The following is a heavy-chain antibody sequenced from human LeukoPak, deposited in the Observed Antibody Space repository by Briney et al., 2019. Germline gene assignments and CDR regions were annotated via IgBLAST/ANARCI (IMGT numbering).Heavy chain of an antibody. CDR1: GGTFISYA. CDR3: ARDRDGGNSGFGFDY. V-gene: IGHV1-69*05. D-gene: IGHD4-23*01. Sequence: SVTVSFKASGGTFISYAISWVRQAPGQGVEWMGGIIPIFCTANYAQKFQGRVTITTDESTSTAYMELSSLRSGDTAVYYCARDRDGGNSGFGFDYWGQGTLVTVSS. J-gene: IGHJ4*02. CDR2: IIPIFCTA.